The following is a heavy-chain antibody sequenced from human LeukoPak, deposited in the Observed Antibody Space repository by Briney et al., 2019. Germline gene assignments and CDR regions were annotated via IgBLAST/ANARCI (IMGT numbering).Heavy chain of an antibody. CDR1: GYSISSGYY. Sequence: PSETLSLTCTVSGYSISSGYYWGWIRQPPGKGLEWIGSIYHSGGTYYNPSLKSRVTISVDTSKNQFSLKLSSVTAADTAVYYCARPVAGTIGWFDPWGQGTLVTVSS. CDR2: IYHSGGT. V-gene: IGHV4-38-2*02. D-gene: IGHD6-19*01. J-gene: IGHJ5*02. CDR3: ARPVAGTIGWFDP.